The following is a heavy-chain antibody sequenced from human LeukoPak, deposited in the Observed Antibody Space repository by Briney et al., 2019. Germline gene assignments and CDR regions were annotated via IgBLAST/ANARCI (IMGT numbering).Heavy chain of an antibody. V-gene: IGHV3-30*04. J-gene: IGHJ4*02. CDR3: ARVGPFSSGWARFDY. D-gene: IGHD6-19*01. CDR2: ISYDGSNK. CDR1: GFTSSSYA. Sequence: GRSLRLSCAASGFTSSSYAMHWVRQAPGKGLEWVAVISYDGSNKYYADSVKGRFTISRDNSKNTLYLQMNSLRAEDTAVYYCARVGPFSSGWARFDYWGQGTLVTVSS.